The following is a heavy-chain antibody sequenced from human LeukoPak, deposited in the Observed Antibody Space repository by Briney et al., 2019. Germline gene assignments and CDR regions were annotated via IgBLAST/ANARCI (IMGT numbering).Heavy chain of an antibody. D-gene: IGHD3-22*01. CDR2: IHKNAIT. J-gene: IGHJ6*04. CDR3: ARGPTMKMDV. CDR1: GFTVSSNY. Sequence: PGGSLRLSCTASGFTVSSNYMTWVRQAPGKGLEWVSVIHKNAITYYADTVKGRFTISRDNSKNTLYLQMDNLRVEDTAVYYCARGPTMKMDVWGKGTTVTVSS. V-gene: IGHV3-53*01.